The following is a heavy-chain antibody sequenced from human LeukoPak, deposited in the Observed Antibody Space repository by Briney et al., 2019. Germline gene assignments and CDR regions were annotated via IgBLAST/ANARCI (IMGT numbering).Heavy chain of an antibody. J-gene: IGHJ4*02. V-gene: IGHV4-34*01. CDR3: ARNPGKKETEGATRFDY. D-gene: IGHD1-26*01. CDR1: GGSFSGYY. Sequence: SETLSLTCAVYGGSFSGYYWSWIRQPPGKGLEWIGEINHSGSTSYNPSLKSRVTISVDTSKNQFSLKLSSVTAADTAVYYCARNPGKKETEGATRFDYWGQGTLVTVSS. CDR2: INHSGST.